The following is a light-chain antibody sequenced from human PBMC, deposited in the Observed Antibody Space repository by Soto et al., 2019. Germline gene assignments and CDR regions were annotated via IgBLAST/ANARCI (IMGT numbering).Light chain of an antibody. CDR3: RSDTSSSTLV. CDR1: SSDIGDYNY. V-gene: IGLV2-14*01. CDR2: EVS. J-gene: IGLJ1*01. Sequence: QSALTQPASVSASPGQSITISCTGTSSDIGDYNYVSWYQQQPGKAPKLMIYEVSQRPSGVSHRFCGSKAGNTASLTSSGLQAEEEDDYCCRSDTSSSTLVFGTGTKLTVL.